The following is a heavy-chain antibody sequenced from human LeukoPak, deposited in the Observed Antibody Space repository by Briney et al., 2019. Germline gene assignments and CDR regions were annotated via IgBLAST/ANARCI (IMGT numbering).Heavy chain of an antibody. CDR2: MNPNSGNT. D-gene: IGHD3-16*02. V-gene: IGHV1-8*03. J-gene: IGHJ4*02. CDR3: ARVYNRAFGGVIPLGY. CDR1: GYTFTSYD. Sequence: GASVKVSCEASGYTFTSYDINWVRQATGQGLEWMGWMNPNSGNTGYAQKFQGRVTITRNTSISTAYMELSSLRSEDTAVYYCARVYNRAFGGVIPLGYWGQGTLVTVSS.